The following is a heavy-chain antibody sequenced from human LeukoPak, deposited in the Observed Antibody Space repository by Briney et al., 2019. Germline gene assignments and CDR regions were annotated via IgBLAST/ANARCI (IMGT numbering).Heavy chain of an antibody. J-gene: IGHJ4*02. Sequence: GGSLRLSCAASGFTFSSYAMHWVRQAPGKGLEWVAVISYDGSNKYYADSVKGRFTISRDNSKNTLYLQMNSLRAEDTAVYYCARGTSGDYWGQGTLVTVSS. CDR1: GFTFSSYA. V-gene: IGHV3-30-3*01. CDR3: ARGTSGDY. CDR2: ISYDGSNK.